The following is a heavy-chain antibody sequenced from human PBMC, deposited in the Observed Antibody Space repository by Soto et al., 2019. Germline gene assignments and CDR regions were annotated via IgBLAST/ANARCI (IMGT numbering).Heavy chain of an antibody. CDR3: AKDRPAGGYYGFASDC. CDR1: GFTFSSYG. V-gene: IGHV3-23*01. Sequence: EVQLLESGGGLVQPGGSLRLSCAASGFTFSSYGMTWVRQAPGQGLEWVSFSSATGAGTYYADSVKGRVTISRDKSTNTLYLQMPSLSADDTAVYYCAKDRPAGGYYGFASDCWGQGAQVIVSS. D-gene: IGHD3-10*01. J-gene: IGHJ4*02. CDR2: SSATGAGT.